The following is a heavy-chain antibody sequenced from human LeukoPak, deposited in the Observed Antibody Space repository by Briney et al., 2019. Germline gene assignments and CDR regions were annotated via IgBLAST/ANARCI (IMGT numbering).Heavy chain of an antibody. J-gene: IGHJ5*02. CDR2: IYTSGST. D-gene: IGHD3-3*02. Sequence: SQTLSLTCTVSGGSISSGSYYWSWIRQPAGKGLEWIGRIYTSGSTNYNPSLKSRVTISVDTSKNQFSLKLSSVTAADTAVYYCARSISPAWFDPWGQGTLVTVSS. CDR3: ARSISPAWFDP. CDR1: GGSISSGSYY. V-gene: IGHV4-61*02.